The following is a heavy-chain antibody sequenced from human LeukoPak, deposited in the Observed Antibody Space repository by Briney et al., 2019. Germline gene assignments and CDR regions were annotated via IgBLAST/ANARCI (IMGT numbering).Heavy chain of an antibody. J-gene: IGHJ4*02. V-gene: IGHV4-34*01. CDR1: GGSFIGFH. Sequence: PSETLSLTCAVYGGSFIGFHWNWIRQPPGKGLEWIGDINHSGSTNYNPSLTSRVTISVDPSKNQFSLKLSSVTAADTAVYYCASDVGAVAGLFDYWGQGTLVTVSS. D-gene: IGHD6-19*01. CDR2: INHSGST. CDR3: ASDVGAVAGLFDY.